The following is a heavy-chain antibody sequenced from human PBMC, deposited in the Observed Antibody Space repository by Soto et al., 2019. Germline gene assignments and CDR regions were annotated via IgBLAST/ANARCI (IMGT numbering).Heavy chain of an antibody. CDR3: ARGNIAAMYIDY. CDR2: IYYSGST. J-gene: IGHJ4*02. Sequence: SETLSLTCTVSGGSISSSSYYWGWIRQPPGKGLEWIGSIYYSGSTYYNPSLKSRVTISVDTSKNQFSLKLSSVTAADTAVYYCARGNIAAMYIDYWGQGTLVTVSS. V-gene: IGHV4-39*07. D-gene: IGHD5-18*01. CDR1: GGSISSSSYY.